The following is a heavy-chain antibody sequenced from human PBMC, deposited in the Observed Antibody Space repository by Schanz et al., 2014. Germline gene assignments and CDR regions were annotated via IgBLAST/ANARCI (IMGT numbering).Heavy chain of an antibody. CDR1: GFTFSAYA. CDR3: AKTPREYCNYDSCPNWFDS. V-gene: IGHV3-23*01. D-gene: IGHD2-15*01. J-gene: IGHJ5*01. Sequence: DVQLLESGGGLVQPGGSLRLSCAASGFTFSAYAMTWVRQIPGQGLEWVSAISASGGTTYYADSVKGRFTISRDNSKNTLYLQMNSLRAEDTAVYYCAKTPREYCNYDSCPNWFDSWGQGTLVTASS. CDR2: ISASGGTT.